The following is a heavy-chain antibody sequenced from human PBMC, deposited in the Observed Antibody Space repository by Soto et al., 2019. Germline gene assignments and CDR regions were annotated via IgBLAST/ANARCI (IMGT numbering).Heavy chain of an antibody. CDR3: ARDGGIVVVPAAEPAEAVYYYYGMDV. D-gene: IGHD2-2*01. CDR2: ISSSSSYI. CDR1: GFTFSSYS. J-gene: IGHJ6*02. Sequence: EVQLVESGGGLVKPGGSLRLSCAASGFTFSSYSMNWVRQAPGKGLEWVSSISSSSSYIYYADSVKGRFTISRDNAKNSLYLQMNSLRAEDAAVYYCARDGGIVVVPAAEPAEAVYYYYGMDVWGQGTTVTVSS. V-gene: IGHV3-21*01.